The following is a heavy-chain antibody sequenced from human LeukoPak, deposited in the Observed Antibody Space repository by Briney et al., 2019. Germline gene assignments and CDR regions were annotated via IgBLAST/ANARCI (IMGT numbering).Heavy chain of an antibody. CDR1: GYTFTGYY. CDR2: INPNSGGT. Sequence: ASVKVSCKASGYTFTGYYMHWVRQAPGQGLEWMGWINPNSGGTNYAQKFQGRVTMTRDTSISTAYMELSRLRSDDTAVYYCARDFYCSSTSCYAGSDAFDNWGQGTMVTVSS. CDR3: ARDFYCSSTSCYAGSDAFDN. J-gene: IGHJ3*02. V-gene: IGHV1-2*02. D-gene: IGHD2-2*01.